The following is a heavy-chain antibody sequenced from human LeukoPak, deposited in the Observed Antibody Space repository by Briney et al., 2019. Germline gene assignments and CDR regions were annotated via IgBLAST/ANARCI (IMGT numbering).Heavy chain of an antibody. V-gene: IGHV3-23*01. CDR2: ISAGGGST. CDR1: GFTFSNYA. CDR3: ARESIAARSMTY. D-gene: IGHD6-6*01. J-gene: IGHJ4*02. Sequence: GGSLRLSCAASGFTFSNYAVSWVRQAPAKGLEWVSDISAGGGSTCYADSVKGRFTISRDNSKNTLYLQMNNLRAEDTAVYYCARESIAARSMTYWGQGTLVTVSS.